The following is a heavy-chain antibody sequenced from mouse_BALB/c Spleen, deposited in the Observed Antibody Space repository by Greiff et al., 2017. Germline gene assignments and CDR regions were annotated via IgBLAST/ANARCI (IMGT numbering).Heavy chain of an antibody. J-gene: IGHJ4*01. Sequence: EVKLMESGPSLVKPSQTLSLTCSVTGDSITSGYWNWIRKFPGNKLEYMGYISYSGSTYYNPSLKSRISITRDTSKNQYYLQLNSVTTEDTATYYCARYGGLYYYAMDYWGQGTSVTVSS. D-gene: IGHD1-1*01. CDR2: ISYSGST. V-gene: IGHV3-8*02. CDR3: ARYGGLYYYAMDY. CDR1: GDSITSGY.